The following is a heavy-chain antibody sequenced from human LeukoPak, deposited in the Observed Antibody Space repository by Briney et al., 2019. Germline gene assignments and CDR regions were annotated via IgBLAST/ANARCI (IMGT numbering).Heavy chain of an antibody. J-gene: IGHJ2*01. V-gene: IGHV3-23*01. Sequence: HPGGSLRLSCAASGFTFSSYAMSWVRQAPGKGLEWVSAISGSGGSTYYADSVKGRFTISRDNSKNTLYLQMNSLRAEDTAVYYCAKGDVDTAMVIDWYFDLWGRGTLVTVSS. CDR2: ISGSGGST. D-gene: IGHD5-18*01. CDR1: GFTFSSYA. CDR3: AKGDVDTAMVIDWYFDL.